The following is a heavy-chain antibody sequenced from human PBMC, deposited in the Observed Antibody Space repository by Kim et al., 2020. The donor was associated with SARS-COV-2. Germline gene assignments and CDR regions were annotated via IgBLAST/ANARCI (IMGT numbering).Heavy chain of an antibody. V-gene: IGHV6-1*01. J-gene: IGHJ3*02. D-gene: IGHD3-22*01. Sequence: SQTLSLTCAISGDSVSSNSAAWNWIRQSPSRGLEWLGRTYYRSKWYNDYAVSVKSRITINPDTSKNQFSLQLNSVTPEDTAVYYCARDSPNYYDSSGYLDAFDIWGQGTMVTVSS. CDR2: TYYRSKWYN. CDR1: GDSVSSNSAA. CDR3: ARDSPNYYDSSGYLDAFDI.